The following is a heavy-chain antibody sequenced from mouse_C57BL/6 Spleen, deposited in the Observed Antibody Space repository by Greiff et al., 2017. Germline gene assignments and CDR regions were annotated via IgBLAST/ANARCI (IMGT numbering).Heavy chain of an antibody. D-gene: IGHD4-1*01. V-gene: IGHV1-80*01. CDR2: IYPGDGDT. J-gene: IGHJ3*01. Sequence: QVQLQQSGAELVKPGASVMISCKASGYAFSSYWMNWVKQRPGKGLEWIGQIYPGDGDTNYNGKFKGKATLTADKSSSTAYMQLSSLTSADSAVYFCARGTLGGFAYWGQGTLVTVSA. CDR1: GYAFSSYW. CDR3: ARGTLGGFAY.